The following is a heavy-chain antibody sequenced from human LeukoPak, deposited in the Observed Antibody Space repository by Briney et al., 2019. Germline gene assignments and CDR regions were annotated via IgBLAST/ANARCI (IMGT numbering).Heavy chain of an antibody. CDR3: ARSYSSSWYGTYYFDY. D-gene: IGHD6-13*01. Sequence: GASVKVSCKASGYTFTSYGISWVRQAPGQGLEWMGWISAYNGNTNYAQKLQGRVTMTTDTSTSTAYMELRGLRSDDTAVYYCARSYSSSWYGTYYFDYWGQGTLVTVSS. V-gene: IGHV1-18*04. J-gene: IGHJ4*02. CDR1: GYTFTSYG. CDR2: ISAYNGNT.